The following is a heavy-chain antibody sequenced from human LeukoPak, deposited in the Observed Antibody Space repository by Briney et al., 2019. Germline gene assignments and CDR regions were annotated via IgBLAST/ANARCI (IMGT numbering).Heavy chain of an antibody. D-gene: IGHD3-3*01. J-gene: IGHJ4*02. CDR2: ISGSGIST. V-gene: IGHV3-23*01. CDR1: GFTFSSYA. Sequence: GGSLRLSCVGSGFTFSSYAMNWVRQAPGKGLEWVSGISGSGISTFNVDSVRGRFTISRDNSKNTLYLQMNNLRAEETAVYYCAKGANYDFWSGDDRIDYWGQGTLVTVSS. CDR3: AKGANYDFWSGDDRIDY.